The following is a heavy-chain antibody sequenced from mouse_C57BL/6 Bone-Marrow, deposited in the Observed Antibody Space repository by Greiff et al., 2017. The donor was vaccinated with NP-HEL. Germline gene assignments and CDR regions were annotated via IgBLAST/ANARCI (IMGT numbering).Heavy chain of an antibody. CDR3: ARDFPLLRSHWYFDV. CDR1: GFTFSDYY. J-gene: IGHJ1*03. Sequence: EVMLVESEGGLVQPGRSMKLSCTASGFTFSDYYMAWVRQVPEKGLEWVANINYDGSSTYYLDSLKSRFIISRDNAKNILYLQMSSLKSEDTATYYCARDFPLLRSHWYFDVWGTGTTVTVSS. V-gene: IGHV5-16*01. CDR2: INYDGSST. D-gene: IGHD1-1*01.